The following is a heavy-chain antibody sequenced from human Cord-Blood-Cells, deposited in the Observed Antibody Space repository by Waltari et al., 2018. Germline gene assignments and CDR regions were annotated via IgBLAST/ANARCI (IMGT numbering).Heavy chain of an antibody. CDR2: IYYSGST. Sequence: QLQLQESGPGLVKPSETLSLTCTVSGGPLRTSSYYWGWTRQPPGKGLEWIGSIYYSGSTYDNPSLKSRVTISVDTSKNQFSLKLSSVTAADTAVYYCARSIAVAGTYFQHWGQGTLVTVSS. V-gene: IGHV4-39*07. D-gene: IGHD6-19*01. J-gene: IGHJ1*01. CDR1: GGPLRTSSYY. CDR3: ARSIAVAGTYFQH.